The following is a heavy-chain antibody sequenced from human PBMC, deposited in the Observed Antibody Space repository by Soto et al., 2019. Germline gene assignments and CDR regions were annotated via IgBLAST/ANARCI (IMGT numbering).Heavy chain of an antibody. D-gene: IGHD3-22*01. Sequence: GASVKVSCKASGGTFSSYAISWVRQAPGQGLEWMGGIIPISGTANHAQKCQGRVTITADESTSTDYMEPSSLRSEDTAVYYCPRQGIVVVPTPYGMDVWGRGTTVTVS. CDR1: GGTFSSYA. J-gene: IGHJ6*02. V-gene: IGHV1-69*13. CDR3: PRQGIVVVPTPYGMDV. CDR2: IIPISGTA.